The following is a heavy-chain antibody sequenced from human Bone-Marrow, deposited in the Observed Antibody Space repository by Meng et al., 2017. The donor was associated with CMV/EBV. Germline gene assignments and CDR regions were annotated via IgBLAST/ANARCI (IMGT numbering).Heavy chain of an antibody. V-gene: IGHV3-23*01. Sequence: GESMKISCAASGFTFSSYAMSWVRQAPGKGLEWVSAISGSGGSTYYADSVKGRFTISRDNSKNTLYLQMNSLRAEDTAVYYCAKTLGYCSSTICYIWDYYYYYGMDVWGQGTTVTVSS. CDR3: AKTLGYCSSTICYIWDYYYYYGMDV. CDR1: GFTFSSYA. J-gene: IGHJ6*02. CDR2: ISGSGGST. D-gene: IGHD2-2*02.